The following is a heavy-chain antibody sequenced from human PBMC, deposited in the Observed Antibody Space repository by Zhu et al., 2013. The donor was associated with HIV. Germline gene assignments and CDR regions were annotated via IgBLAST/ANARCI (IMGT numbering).Heavy chain of an antibody. CDR3: ARLADYGPGNHFADY. J-gene: IGHJ4*02. Sequence: QVQLVQSGPEVKKPGASVKVSCKAAGYRFSDSYIHWVRQAPGQGLEWMGWISPNSGGTHYAQPFQGRVTMTRDTATSTAYMELSGLRSDDTAVYYCARLADYGPGNHFADYWGQGTLVTVSA. V-gene: IGHV1-2*02. CDR2: ISPNSGGT. CDR1: GYRFSDSY. D-gene: IGHD3-10*01.